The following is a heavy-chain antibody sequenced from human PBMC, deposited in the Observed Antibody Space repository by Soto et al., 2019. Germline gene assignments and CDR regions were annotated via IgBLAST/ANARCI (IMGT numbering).Heavy chain of an antibody. D-gene: IGHD6-13*01. CDR2: ITTTSSYI. CDR3: ARERGYFYFDY. V-gene: IGHV3-21*01. CDR1: GFTFSPYT. J-gene: IGHJ4*02. Sequence: GGSLRLSCAASGFTFSPYTMSWVRQAPGKGLEWVSSITTTSSYIYYPDSVKGRFTISRDDAKNSLYLQMSSLRAEDTAVYYCARERGYFYFDYWGQGTLVTVSS.